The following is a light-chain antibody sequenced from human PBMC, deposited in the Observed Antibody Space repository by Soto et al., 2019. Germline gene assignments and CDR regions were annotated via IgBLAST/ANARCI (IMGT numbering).Light chain of an antibody. V-gene: IGKV3-15*01. CDR1: QSVSSN. J-gene: IGKJ1*01. CDR3: QQYHSWSPT. CDR2: GAS. Sequence: EFVLTHSPGTLCLSPGEISTLSCGASQSVSSNLAWYQQKHGQAPRLLIYGASTRATVIPAGFSGSGSGTEFNLTISSLQSEDFAVYYCQQYHSWSPTFGQGTKVDIK.